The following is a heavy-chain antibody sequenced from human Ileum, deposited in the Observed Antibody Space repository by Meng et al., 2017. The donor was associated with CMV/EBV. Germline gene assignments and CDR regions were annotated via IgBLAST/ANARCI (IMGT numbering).Heavy chain of an antibody. CDR1: GFTFSSSG. V-gene: IGHV3-30*02. Sequence: GGSLRLSCAASGFTFSSSGIHWVRQAPGKGLHWVAFMRSDGTNKFYAESVKGRFTISRDISKNTVYLQMGSLRAADTALYYCAKVDESRGWEYFDYWGQGTLVTVSS. CDR2: MRSDGTNK. J-gene: IGHJ4*02. D-gene: IGHD6-19*01. CDR3: AKVDESRGWEYFDY.